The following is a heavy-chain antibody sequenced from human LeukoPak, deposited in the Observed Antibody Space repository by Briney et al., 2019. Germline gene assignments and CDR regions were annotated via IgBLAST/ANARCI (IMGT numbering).Heavy chain of an antibody. CDR1: GFTFSNAW. CDR2: IKSKADGGTT. V-gene: IGHV3-15*01. Sequence: GGSRRLSCAASGFTFSNAWMSWVRQAPGKGLQWVGRIKSKADGGTTDYVAPVKGRFTISRDDSENMLYLQLNGLKTEDTAIYYCTTNPTVTTNRGFWGQGTLVTVSS. CDR3: TTNPTVTTNRGF. J-gene: IGHJ4*02. D-gene: IGHD4-17*01.